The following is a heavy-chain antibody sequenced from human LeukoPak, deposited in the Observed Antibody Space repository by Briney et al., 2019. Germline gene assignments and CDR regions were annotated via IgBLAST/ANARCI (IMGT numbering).Heavy chain of an antibody. Sequence: ASVKVSCKASGGTFSSYAISWVRQAPGKGLEWMGSFDPKDGETIYAQTFQGRVTMTEDTSTDTAYMELRSLRSEDTAVYYCATHSPEWRYSGYYNYYYIDVWGKGTTVTVSS. CDR3: ATHSPEWRYSGYYNYYYIDV. V-gene: IGHV1-24*01. CDR1: GGTFSSYA. CDR2: FDPKDGET. D-gene: IGHD5-12*01. J-gene: IGHJ6*03.